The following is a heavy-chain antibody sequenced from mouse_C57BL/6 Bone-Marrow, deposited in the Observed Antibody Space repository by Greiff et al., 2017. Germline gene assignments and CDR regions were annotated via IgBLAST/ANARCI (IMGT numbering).Heavy chain of an antibody. CDR1: GYTFTSYW. V-gene: IGHV1-5*01. Sequence: VQLQQSGTVLARPGASVKMSCKTSGYTFTSYWMHWVKQRPGQGLEWIGAIYPGNSDTSYNQKFKGKAKLTAVTSASTAYMELSSLTNEDSAVYYCTRGIYYDYSYFDYWGQGTTLTVSS. CDR2: IYPGNSDT. J-gene: IGHJ2*01. D-gene: IGHD2-4*01. CDR3: TRGIYYDYSYFDY.